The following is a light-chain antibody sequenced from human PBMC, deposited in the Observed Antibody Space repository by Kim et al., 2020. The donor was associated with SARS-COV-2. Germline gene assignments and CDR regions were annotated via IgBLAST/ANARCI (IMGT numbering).Light chain of an antibody. CDR3: QVWDSSSEVV. Sequence: VAPGKTARITCGRNNIGSKSVHWYQQKPGQAPVLVIYYDSDRPSGIPERFSGSNSGNTATLTISRVEAGDEADYYCQVWDSSSEVVFGGGTQLTVL. CDR2: YDS. V-gene: IGLV3-21*04. J-gene: IGLJ2*01. CDR1: NIGSKS.